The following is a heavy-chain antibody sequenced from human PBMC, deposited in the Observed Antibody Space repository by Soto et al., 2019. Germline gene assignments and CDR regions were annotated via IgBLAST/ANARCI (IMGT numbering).Heavy chain of an antibody. CDR2: IYHSGST. CDR1: GYSISSGYY. J-gene: IGHJ4*02. V-gene: IGHV4-38-2*01. D-gene: IGHD6-6*01. CDR3: ASDSNIAASGDY. Sequence: PSETLSLTCAVSGYSISSGYYWGWIRQPPGKGLEWIGSIYHSGSTYYNPSLKSRVTISVDTSKNQFSLKLSSVTAADTAVYYCASDSNIAASGDYWGPGTLVTVSS.